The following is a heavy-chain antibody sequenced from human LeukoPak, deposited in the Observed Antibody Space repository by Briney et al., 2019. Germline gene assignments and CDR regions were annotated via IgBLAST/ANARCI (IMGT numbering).Heavy chain of an antibody. D-gene: IGHD5-24*01. J-gene: IGHJ4*02. Sequence: GGSLRLSCAASEFTFSSYGMHWVRQAPGKGLEWVAFIRFDGSNQYYADSVKGRFTISRDNSKNTLYLQMNSLRAEDTAVYYCAKGRGMATIGGVRYPFDYWGQGTLVTVSS. CDR3: AKGRGMATIGGVRYPFDY. CDR2: IRFDGSNQ. CDR1: EFTFSSYG. V-gene: IGHV3-30*02.